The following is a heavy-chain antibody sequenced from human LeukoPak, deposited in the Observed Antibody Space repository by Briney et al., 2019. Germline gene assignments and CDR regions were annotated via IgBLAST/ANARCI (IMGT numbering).Heavy chain of an antibody. CDR3: TTGGGTSDF. J-gene: IGHJ4*02. CDR2: FSGSGGST. D-gene: IGHD3-16*01. V-gene: IGHV3-23*01. Sequence: GGSLRLSCAASGFTFSSYAMSWVRQAPGKGLECISGFSGSGGSTYYADSVKGRFTISRDNSKNTLYLQMNSLKTEDTALYYCTTGGGTSDFWGQGTLVTVSS. CDR1: GFTFSSYA.